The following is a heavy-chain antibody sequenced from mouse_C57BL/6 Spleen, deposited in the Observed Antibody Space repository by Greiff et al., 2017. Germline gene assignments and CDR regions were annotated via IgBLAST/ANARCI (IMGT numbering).Heavy chain of an antibody. D-gene: IGHD2-5*01. Sequence: EVKLVESGEGLVKPGGSLKLSCAASGFTFSSYAMSWVRQTPEKRLEWVAYISSGGDYIYYADTVKGRFTISRDNARNTLYLQMSSLKSEDTAMYYCTRDHYYSNYFDYWGQGTTLTVSS. CDR1: GFTFSSYA. V-gene: IGHV5-9-1*02. CDR2: ISSGGDYI. J-gene: IGHJ2*01. CDR3: TRDHYYSNYFDY.